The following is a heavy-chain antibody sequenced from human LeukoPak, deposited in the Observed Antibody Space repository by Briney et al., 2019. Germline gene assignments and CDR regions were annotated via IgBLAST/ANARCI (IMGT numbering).Heavy chain of an antibody. CDR1: GFTFSSYA. D-gene: IGHD2-21*02. Sequence: GGSLRLSCAASGFTFSSYAMSWVRQAPGKGLEWVSAISGSGGSTYYADSVKGRFTISRDNSKNTLYLQMNSLRAEDTAVYYCAKDAYCGGDCDSGPEGWFDPWGQGTLVTVSS. J-gene: IGHJ5*02. CDR2: ISGSGGST. V-gene: IGHV3-23*01. CDR3: AKDAYCGGDCDSGPEGWFDP.